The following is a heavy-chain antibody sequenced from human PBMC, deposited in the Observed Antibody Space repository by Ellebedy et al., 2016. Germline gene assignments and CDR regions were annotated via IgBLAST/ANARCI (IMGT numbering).Heavy chain of an antibody. V-gene: IGHV4-30-4*01. Sequence: SETLSLXXTVSGGSISSGDYYWSWIRQPPGKGLEWIGYIYYSGSTYYNPSLKSRVTISVDTSKNQFSLKLSSVTAADTAVYYCARDSYQNAFDIWGQGTMVTVSS. CDR1: GGSISSGDYY. CDR3: ARDSYQNAFDI. J-gene: IGHJ3*02. CDR2: IYYSGST.